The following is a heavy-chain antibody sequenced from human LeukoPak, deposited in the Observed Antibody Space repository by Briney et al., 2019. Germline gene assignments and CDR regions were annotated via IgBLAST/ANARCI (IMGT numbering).Heavy chain of an antibody. J-gene: IGHJ6*04. D-gene: IGHD3-10*01. V-gene: IGHV4-59*01. CDR2: IYYSGTT. CDR3: ARLARLTLIRGVTGYHSLDV. Sequence: SETLSLTCTVSGGSISNYYWSWIRQPPGKGLEWIGYIYYSGTTNYNPSLRGRLIISVDTSKNQFSLNLISVTAADTAVYYCARLARLTLIRGVTGYHSLDVWGKGTKVTVSS. CDR1: GGSISNYY.